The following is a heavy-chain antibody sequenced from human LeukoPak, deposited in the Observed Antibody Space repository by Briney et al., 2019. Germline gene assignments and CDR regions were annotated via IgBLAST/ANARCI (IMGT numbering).Heavy chain of an antibody. CDR1: GFTFRSYW. V-gene: IGHV3-7*03. CDR3: AREASYSKSDY. CDR2: IKQDGSEK. D-gene: IGHD4-11*01. J-gene: IGHJ4*02. Sequence: GGSLRLSCAASGFTFRSYWMSWVRQAPGKGLEWVANIKQDGSEKYYVDSVKGRFTISRDNAKNSLYLQMNSLRAEDTAVYYCAREASYSKSDYWGQGTLVTVSS.